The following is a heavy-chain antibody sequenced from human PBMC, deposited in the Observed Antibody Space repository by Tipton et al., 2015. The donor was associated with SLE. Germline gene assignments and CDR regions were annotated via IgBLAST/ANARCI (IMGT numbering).Heavy chain of an antibody. J-gene: IGHJ4*02. D-gene: IGHD5-24*01. V-gene: IGHV4-59*08. CDR1: GGSISSYY. CDR3: ARGDGYNFDY. Sequence: TLSLTCTVSGGSISSYYWSWIRQPPGKGLEWIGYIHYSGSTFYNPSLKSRVTISVDTSKNQFSLKLSSVTAADTAVYYCARGDGYNFDYWGQGTLVTVSS. CDR2: IHYSGST.